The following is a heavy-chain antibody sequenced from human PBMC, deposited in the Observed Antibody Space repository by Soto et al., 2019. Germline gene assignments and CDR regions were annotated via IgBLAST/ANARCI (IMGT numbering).Heavy chain of an antibody. CDR2: ILYDGSNS. CDR1: GFTLSSHG. CDR3: AREQGYNYYRVADY. Sequence: QVQLVESGGGVVQPGRSLRLSCVASGFTLSSHGMHWVRQAPGKGLEWVAVILYDGSNSHYSDSVRGRFTISRDTSKNTVYLQMNSMTTEDAAVYYYAREQGYNYYRVADYWGQGTLVTVSS. J-gene: IGHJ4*02. V-gene: IGHV3-30*03. D-gene: IGHD5-12*01.